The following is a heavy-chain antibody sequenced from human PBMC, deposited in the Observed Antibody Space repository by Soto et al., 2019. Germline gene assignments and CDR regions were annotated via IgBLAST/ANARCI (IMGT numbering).Heavy chain of an antibody. Sequence: GGSLRLSCAASGFIFSTYGMHWVRQAPGKGLEWVAVIWFDGNTKYYADSVKGRFTISRDNSKNTLYLQMNTLRAEDTAIYYCARNSGATTPFDYWGQGTLVTVSS. CDR1: GFIFSTYG. J-gene: IGHJ4*02. CDR2: IWFDGNTK. CDR3: ARNSGATTPFDY. D-gene: IGHD5-12*01. V-gene: IGHV3-33*01.